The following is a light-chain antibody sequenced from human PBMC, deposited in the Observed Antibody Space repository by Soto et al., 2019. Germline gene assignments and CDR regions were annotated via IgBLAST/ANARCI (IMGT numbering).Light chain of an antibody. Sequence: DIQLTQSPSTLSASVGDRVTITCQASKNINKYLVWYQQKPGKAPKLLLSEASNLETGVPSRFSGGGSGTDFTLTISSLEPEDFAVYYCQQRSNWPITFGQGTRLEIK. V-gene: IGKV1-33*01. CDR1: KNINKY. CDR2: EAS. CDR3: QQRSNWPIT. J-gene: IGKJ5*01.